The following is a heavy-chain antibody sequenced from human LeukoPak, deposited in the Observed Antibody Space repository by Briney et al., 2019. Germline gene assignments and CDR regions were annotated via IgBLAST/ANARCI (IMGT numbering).Heavy chain of an antibody. Sequence: SETLSLTCTVTGGSISSYYWSWIRQTPGKGLEWIGYIYYSGTTNYNPSLRSRVAISLDTSKNQFSLKLSSVTAADTAVYYCARGEPAFSSGWYTYYFDYWGQGTLVTVSS. CDR2: IYYSGTT. CDR1: GGSISSYY. CDR3: ARGEPAFSSGWYTYYFDY. V-gene: IGHV4-59*01. J-gene: IGHJ4*02. D-gene: IGHD6-19*01.